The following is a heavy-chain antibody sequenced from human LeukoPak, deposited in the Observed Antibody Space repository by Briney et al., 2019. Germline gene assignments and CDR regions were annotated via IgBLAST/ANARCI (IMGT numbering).Heavy chain of an antibody. J-gene: IGHJ6*03. Sequence: GGSLRLSCAASGFTFSSYWMHWVRQAPGKGLVWVSRINSDGSSTSYADSVKGRFTISRDNAKNTLYLQMNSLRAEDTAVYYCAREDQLGEYYYYYMDVWGKGTTVTVSS. D-gene: IGHD7-27*01. CDR1: GFTFSSYW. V-gene: IGHV3-74*01. CDR2: INSDGSST. CDR3: AREDQLGEYYYYYMDV.